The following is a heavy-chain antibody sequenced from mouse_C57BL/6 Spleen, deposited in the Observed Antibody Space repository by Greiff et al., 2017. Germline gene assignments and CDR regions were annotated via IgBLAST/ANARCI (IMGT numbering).Heavy chain of an antibody. CDR3: ARSGDYYGGAMDY. CDR1: GYTFTSYW. J-gene: IGHJ4*01. Sequence: QVQLQQPGAELVMPGASVKLSCKASGYTFTSYWMHWVKQRPGQGLEWIGEIDPSDSYTNYNQKFKGKSTLTVDKSSSTAYMQLSSLTSEDSAVYYCARSGDYYGGAMDYWGQGTSVTVSS. D-gene: IGHD1-1*01. V-gene: IGHV1-69*01. CDR2: IDPSDSYT.